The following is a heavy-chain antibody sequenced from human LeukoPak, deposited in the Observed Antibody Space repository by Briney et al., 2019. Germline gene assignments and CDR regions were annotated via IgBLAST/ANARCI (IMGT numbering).Heavy chain of an antibody. J-gene: IGHJ4*02. CDR2: INPNSGGT. CDR3: ARPYSSGWSASPKYFDY. V-gene: IGHV1-2*02. CDR1: GYTFTGYY. Sequence: ASVKVPCKASGYTFTGYYMHWVRQAPGQRLEWMGWINPNSGGTNYAQKFQGRVTMTRDTSISTAYMELSRLRSDDTAVYYWARPYSSGWSASPKYFDYGGQGTLVTVSS. D-gene: IGHD6-19*01.